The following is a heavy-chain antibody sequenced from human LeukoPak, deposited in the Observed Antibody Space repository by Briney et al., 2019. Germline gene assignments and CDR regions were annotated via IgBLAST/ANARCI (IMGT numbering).Heavy chain of an antibody. J-gene: IGHJ3*02. V-gene: IGHV1-2*02. CDR2: INPNSGGT. D-gene: IGHD3-22*01. CDR1: GYTFTVYY. CDR3: ARAMYYYDSSGYYFLDAFDI. Sequence: ASVTVSFTCSGYTFTVYYMHWMRQAHGQGLEWMGLINPNSGGTNYSQKFQDRGTMTRDTCISTAYMEQSRLRSDDTAVYYCARAMYYYDSSGYYFLDAFDIWGQGTMVTVSS.